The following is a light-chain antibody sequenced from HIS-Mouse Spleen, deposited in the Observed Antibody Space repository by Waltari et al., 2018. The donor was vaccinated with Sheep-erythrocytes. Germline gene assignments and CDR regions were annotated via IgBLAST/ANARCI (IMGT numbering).Light chain of an antibody. J-gene: IGLJ3*02. CDR2: EDS. V-gene: IGLV3-10*01. CDR1: ALPTKY. CDR3: YSTDSSGNHWV. Sequence: SYELTQPPSVSVSPGQTARITCSGDALPTKYAYWYQQKSGQAPVLVIYEDSKRPSGIPERFSGPTSGTMATLTISGAQVEDEADYYCYSTDSSGNHWVFGGGTKLTVL.